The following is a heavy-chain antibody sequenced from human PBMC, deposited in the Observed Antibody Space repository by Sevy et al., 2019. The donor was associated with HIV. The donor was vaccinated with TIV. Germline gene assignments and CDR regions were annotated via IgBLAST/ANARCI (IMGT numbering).Heavy chain of an antibody. J-gene: IGHJ4*02. V-gene: IGHV3-53*01. CDR1: GFTISSNY. D-gene: IGHD6-19*01. CDR2: IYGNHST. CDR3: ARGEQWLSFNY. Sequence: GGSLRLSCAASGFTISSNYLSWVRQVPGKGLEWVSVIYGNHSTYYADFVKGRFTISRDNSKNTLYLQMNSLRAEDTAIYYCARGEQWLSFNYWGQGILVTVSS.